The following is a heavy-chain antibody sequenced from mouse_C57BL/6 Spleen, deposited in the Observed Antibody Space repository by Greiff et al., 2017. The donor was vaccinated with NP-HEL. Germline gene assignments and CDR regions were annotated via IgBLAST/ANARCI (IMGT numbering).Heavy chain of an antibody. V-gene: IGHV5-17*01. D-gene: IGHD2-3*01. Sequence: EVQGVESGGGLVKPGGSLKLSCAASGFTFSDYGMHWVRQAPEKGLEWVAYISSGSSTIYYADTVKGRFTISRDNAKNTLFLQMTSLRSEDMAMYYCARDDGYYLYYFDYWGQGTTLTVSS. J-gene: IGHJ2*01. CDR3: ARDDGYYLYYFDY. CDR1: GFTFSDYG. CDR2: ISSGSSTI.